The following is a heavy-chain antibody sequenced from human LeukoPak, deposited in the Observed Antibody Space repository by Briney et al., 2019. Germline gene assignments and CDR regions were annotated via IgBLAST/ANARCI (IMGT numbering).Heavy chain of an antibody. J-gene: IGHJ4*02. V-gene: IGHV3-73*01. CDR3: TREFHSSGWYLTFAY. CDR1: GFTFRVSA. Sequence: GGSLRLSCAASGFTFRVSAMHWVRQASGKGLEWIGRVKTKANNYATAYAASVMGRFTISRDDSKNTAYLEMNSLKTEDTAVYYCTREFHSSGWYLTFAYWGQGSQVTVSS. D-gene: IGHD6-19*01. CDR2: VKTKANNYAT.